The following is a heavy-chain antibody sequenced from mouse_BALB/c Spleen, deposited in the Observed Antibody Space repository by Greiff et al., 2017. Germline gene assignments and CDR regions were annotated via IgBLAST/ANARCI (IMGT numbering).Heavy chain of an antibody. J-gene: IGHJ4*01. Sequence: VHLVESGPGLVAPSQSLSITCTVSGFSLSSYSVHWVRQPPGKGLEWLGMILGGGSTDYNSALNSRLSISKDNSKSHVFLKMNSLQTDDTAMYYCARKKDRYEAMAYWGQGTSVTVSS. CDR2: ILGGGST. D-gene: IGHD2-14*01. CDR3: ARKKDRYEAMAY. V-gene: IGHV2-6-4*01. CDR1: GFSLSSYS.